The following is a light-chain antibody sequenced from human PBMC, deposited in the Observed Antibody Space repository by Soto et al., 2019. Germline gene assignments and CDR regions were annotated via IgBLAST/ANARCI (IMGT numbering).Light chain of an antibody. CDR1: RSSSSW. Sequence: DIQMTQSPSTLSASVGDRVTITCRASRSSSSWLAWYQQKPGKVPKLLIYKASSLQSGVPSRFSGSGSGTEFTLTISSLQPDDFATYFCQQSFTTPLTFGGGTKVEIK. J-gene: IGKJ4*01. CDR2: KAS. V-gene: IGKV1-5*03. CDR3: QQSFTTPLT.